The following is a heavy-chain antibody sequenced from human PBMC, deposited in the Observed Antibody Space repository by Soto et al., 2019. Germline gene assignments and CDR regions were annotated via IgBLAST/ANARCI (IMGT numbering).Heavy chain of an antibody. Sequence: QVQLVQSGAEVKEPGSSVKVSCEASGGSFETFIMNCVRQTPGRGLEWMGGVVPILGTPTYAERFKGKVKLSATRSAGTTQMEVTRLRSEDSGIYYCAINGTYGSTRSGMEVWGQGTTVIVSS. D-gene: IGHD3-10*01. CDR2: VVPILGTP. CDR3: AINGTYGSTRSGMEV. V-gene: IGHV1-69*01. J-gene: IGHJ6*02. CDR1: GGSFETFI.